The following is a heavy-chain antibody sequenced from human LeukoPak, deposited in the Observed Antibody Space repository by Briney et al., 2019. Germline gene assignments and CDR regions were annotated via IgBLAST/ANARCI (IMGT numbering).Heavy chain of an antibody. CDR3: TTSVAVTSIDS. J-gene: IGHJ4*02. CDR2: IKSKTDGGTT. V-gene: IGHV3-15*01. D-gene: IGHD2-21*02. CDR1: GFTFSTYA. Sequence: PGGSLRLSCAASGFTFSTYAMSWVRQAPGKGLEWVGRIKSKTDGGTTDYAAPAKGRFTIPRDDSKNTLYLQMNSLISDDTAVYYCTTSVAVTSIDSWGQGTLVTVSS.